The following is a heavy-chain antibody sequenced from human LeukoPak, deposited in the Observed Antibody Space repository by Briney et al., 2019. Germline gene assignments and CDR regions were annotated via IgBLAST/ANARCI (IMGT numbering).Heavy chain of an antibody. CDR1: GGTFSSYA. V-gene: IGHV1-69*05. J-gene: IGHJ3*02. CDR2: IIPIFGTA. CDR3: ASSPRTMVRGAAFDI. Sequence: GASVKVSCKASGGTFSSYAISWVRQAPGQGLEWMGRIIPIFGTANYAQKFQGRVMITTDESTSTAYMELSSLRSEDTAVYYCASSPRTMVRGAAFDIWGQGTMVTVSS. D-gene: IGHD3-10*01.